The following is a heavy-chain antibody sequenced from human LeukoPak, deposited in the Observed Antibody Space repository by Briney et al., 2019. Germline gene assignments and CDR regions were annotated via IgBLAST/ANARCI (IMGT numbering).Heavy chain of an antibody. D-gene: IGHD3-10*01. J-gene: IGHJ5*02. CDR3: ARDLGLRGVTNWFDP. CDR1: AYTFSTYL. Sequence: ASVTVSCKASAYTFSTYLLHWVRQAPGQGLEWMGIIDPSGGSTDYAQKFQGRVTMTRDTSTSTVYMELSSLRFEDTAVYYCARDLGLRGVTNWFDPWGQGTLVTVSS. V-gene: IGHV1-46*01. CDR2: IDPSGGST.